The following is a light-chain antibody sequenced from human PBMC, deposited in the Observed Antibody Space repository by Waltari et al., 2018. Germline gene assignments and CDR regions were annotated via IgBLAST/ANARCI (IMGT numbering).Light chain of an antibody. J-gene: IGLJ2*01. Sequence: SYDLTQSPSVSVSPGQTASITCPGDKLGDKAASGYHQKPGQSPIPVIYQNDKRPSGIPERFSGSSSGNIATLTISGTQAMDEAGYYCQAWDSGSVIFGGGTKLTVL. CDR2: QND. CDR1: KLGDKA. CDR3: QAWDSGSVI. V-gene: IGLV3-1*01.